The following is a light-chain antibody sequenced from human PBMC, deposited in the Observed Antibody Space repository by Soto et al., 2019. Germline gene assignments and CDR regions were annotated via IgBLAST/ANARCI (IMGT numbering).Light chain of an antibody. Sequence: QSVLTQPASVSGSPGQSITISCTVTRSDIGNYNRVSWYQQHPGKAPKLMIYAVADRPSGVPNRFSGSKSGNTASLTISGLQAEDEADYYCNAQTSANTYVFGTGTKVTVL. CDR2: AVA. CDR3: NAQTSANTYV. J-gene: IGLJ1*01. CDR1: RSDIGNYNR. V-gene: IGLV2-14*01.